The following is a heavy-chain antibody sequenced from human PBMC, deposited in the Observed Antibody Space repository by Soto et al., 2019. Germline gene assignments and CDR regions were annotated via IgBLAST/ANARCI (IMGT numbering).Heavy chain of an antibody. V-gene: IGHV4-31*03. D-gene: IGHD2-21*02. Sequence: QVQLQESGPGLVKPSQTLSLTCSVSGDSIVSGTSYWTWIRLHPGEGLEWIGHIYFTGATYSNPSLRSRLTMSVDTSTNQFSLKLTSVTAADTATYYCARIPRRGYSYGIDSWGQGTQVIVSS. J-gene: IGHJ4*02. CDR1: GDSIVSGTSY. CDR3: ARIPRRGYSYGIDS. CDR2: IYFTGAT.